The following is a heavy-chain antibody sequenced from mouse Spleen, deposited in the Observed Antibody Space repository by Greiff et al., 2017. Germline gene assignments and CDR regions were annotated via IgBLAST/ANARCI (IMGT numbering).Heavy chain of an antibody. Sequence: QVQLKQSGAELAKPGASVKLSCKASGYTFSSYWMHWVKQRPGQGLEWIGYIYPNSGYTKYNQKFKDKATLTADRSSSTAYMQLSSLTSEDSAVXYCGRGGELGRDFWGQGTPLTVSS. D-gene: IGHD4-1*01. CDR3: GRGGELGRDF. J-gene: IGHJ2*01. V-gene: IGHV1-7*01. CDR1: GYTFSSYW. CDR2: IYPNSGYT.